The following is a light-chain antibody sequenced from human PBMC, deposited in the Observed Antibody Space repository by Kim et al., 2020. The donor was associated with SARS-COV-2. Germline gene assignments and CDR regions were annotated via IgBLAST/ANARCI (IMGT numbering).Light chain of an antibody. V-gene: IGLV2-8*01. J-gene: IGLJ3*02. CDR1: SSEVGGSDF. Sequence: QSALTQPASMSGSPGQSITISCSGISSEVGGSDFVSWYQQHPGKAPTLIICEVRYRPSGVPDRFSASKSGNTASLTVSGLQAEDEADYYCSSYAATNNVVFGGGTQLTVL. CDR2: EVR. CDR3: SSYAATNNVV.